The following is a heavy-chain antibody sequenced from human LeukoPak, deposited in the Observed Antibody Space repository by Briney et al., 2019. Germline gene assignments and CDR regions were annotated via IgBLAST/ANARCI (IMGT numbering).Heavy chain of an antibody. Sequence: SETLSLTCAVSGGSISSGGYSWSWIRQPPGKGLEWIGYIYHSGSTYYNPSLKSRVTISVDRSKNQFSLKLSSVTAADTAVYYCARDPFLDSNPTGYFDYWGQGTLVTVSS. CDR1: GGSISSGGYS. CDR2: IYHSGST. V-gene: IGHV4-30-2*01. D-gene: IGHD1-14*01. J-gene: IGHJ4*02. CDR3: ARDPFLDSNPTGYFDY.